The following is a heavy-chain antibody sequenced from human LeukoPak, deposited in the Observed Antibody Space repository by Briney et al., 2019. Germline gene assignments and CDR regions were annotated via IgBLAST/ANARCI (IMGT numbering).Heavy chain of an antibody. D-gene: IGHD6-19*01. CDR1: GGSFGGYY. CDR3: ARAKRPYSSGWYYFDY. CDR2: INHSGST. J-gene: IGHJ4*02. V-gene: IGHV4-34*01. Sequence: SETLSLTFAVYGGSFGGYYWSWIRPPPGKGLEWIGEINHSGSTNYNPSLKSRVTISVDTSENQFSLKLSSVTAADTAVYYCARAKRPYSSGWYYFDYWGQGTLVTVSS.